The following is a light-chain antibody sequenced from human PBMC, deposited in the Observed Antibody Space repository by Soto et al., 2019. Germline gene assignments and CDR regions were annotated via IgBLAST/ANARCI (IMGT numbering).Light chain of an antibody. CDR3: QQYGSSTAFT. Sequence: EIVLTQSPGTLYLSPGDRATLSCRASQSVSSSYLAWYQQKPGQAPRLLIYGASSRATGIPDRFSGSGSGTDFTLTISRLEPEDFAVYYCQQYGSSTAFTFGPGTKVDIK. V-gene: IGKV3-20*01. CDR1: QSVSSSY. CDR2: GAS. J-gene: IGKJ3*01.